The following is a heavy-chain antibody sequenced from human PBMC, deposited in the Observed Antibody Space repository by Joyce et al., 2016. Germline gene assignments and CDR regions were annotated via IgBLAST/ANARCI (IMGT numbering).Heavy chain of an antibody. CDR2: INNSGVT. V-gene: IGHV4-34*01. CDR1: GGPFRGFF. CDR3: ARSQWLAPLMY. Sequence: QVQLQQWGAGLLKPSETLSLTCAVSGGPFRGFFWTWFRQPPGKGLEWIGDINNSGVTTYYPSLKTRVTFSVDTSKKQFSLKLTSLSAADTAVYYCARSQWLAPLMYWGQGTPVTVSS. J-gene: IGHJ4*02. D-gene: IGHD6-19*01.